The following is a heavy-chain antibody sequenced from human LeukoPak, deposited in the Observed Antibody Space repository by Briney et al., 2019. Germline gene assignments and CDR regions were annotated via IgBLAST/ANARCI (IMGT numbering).Heavy chain of an antibody. D-gene: IGHD3-10*01. CDR3: ARVDSGTSGSFDY. CDR1: GFSFSNYW. V-gene: IGHV3-7*04. Sequence: PGGSLRLPCAASGFSFSNYWMSWVRQAPGKGLEWVANIKQDGGEKYYVDSVKGRFTISRDNAKNSLYLQMNSLRAEDTAVYYCARVDSGTSGSFDYWGQGTLVTVSS. J-gene: IGHJ4*02. CDR2: IKQDGGEK.